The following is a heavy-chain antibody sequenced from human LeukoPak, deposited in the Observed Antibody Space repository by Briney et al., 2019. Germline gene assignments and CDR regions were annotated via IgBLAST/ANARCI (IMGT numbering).Heavy chain of an antibody. CDR3: ARIGYCSGGSCYTRFDP. V-gene: IGHV4-59*01. D-gene: IGHD2-15*01. Sequence: TETLSLTCTVSGGSISSYYWSWIRQPPGKGLEWIGYKYYSGSTNYNPSLKSRVTISVDTSKNQFSLKLSSVTAADTAVYYCARIGYCSGGSCYTRFDPWGQGTLVTVS. CDR1: GGSISSYY. J-gene: IGHJ5*02. CDR2: KYYSGST.